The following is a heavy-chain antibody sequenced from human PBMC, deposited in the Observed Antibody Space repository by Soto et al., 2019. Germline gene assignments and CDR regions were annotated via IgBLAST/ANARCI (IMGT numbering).Heavy chain of an antibody. CDR2: ITNSGST. Sequence: SETLSLTCAVFGGSSSDFYWSWIRQSPEKGLEWIGEITNSGSTYYNPSLKSRVTISGDTSKNQFSLEVRSVTAADTAVYFCARGRTAIATWWFDSWGQGTLVTVSS. CDR3: ARGRTAIATWWFDS. J-gene: IGHJ5*01. CDR1: GGSSSDFY. D-gene: IGHD1-26*01. V-gene: IGHV4-34*01.